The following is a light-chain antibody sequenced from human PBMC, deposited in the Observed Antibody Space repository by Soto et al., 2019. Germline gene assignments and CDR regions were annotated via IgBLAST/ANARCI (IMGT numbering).Light chain of an antibody. V-gene: IGKV3-15*01. CDR2: GAS. J-gene: IGKJ1*01. Sequence: EIVLTQSPATLSLSPGGRATLSCRASQSISDTLAWYQQKPGQAPRRLIYGASRRATGFPARFRGSGSGTDFTLTISSLKSEDFAVYYCQQYDNWPWTFGQGTKVDIK. CDR1: QSISDT. CDR3: QQYDNWPWT.